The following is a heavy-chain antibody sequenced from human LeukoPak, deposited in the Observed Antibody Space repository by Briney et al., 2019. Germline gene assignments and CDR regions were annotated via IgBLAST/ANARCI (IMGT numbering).Heavy chain of an antibody. D-gene: IGHD2-2*01. CDR1: GFTFSSYA. J-gene: IGHJ5*02. Sequence: AGGSLRLSCAASGFTFSSYAMSWVRQAPGKGLEWVSAISGSGGSTYYPDSVKGRFTISRDNSRNTLYLQMNSLRAEDTAVYYCAKDVVVVPAARYNWFDPWGQGTLVTVSS. V-gene: IGHV3-23*01. CDR3: AKDVVVVPAARYNWFDP. CDR2: ISGSGGST.